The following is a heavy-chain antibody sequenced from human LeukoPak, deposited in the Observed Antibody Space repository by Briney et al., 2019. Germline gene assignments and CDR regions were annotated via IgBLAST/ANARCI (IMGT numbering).Heavy chain of an antibody. CDR1: GGSISSYY. D-gene: IGHD2/OR15-2a*01. Sequence: PSETLSLTCTVSGGSISSYYWSWIPQPPGKGLEWIAYISDIGSIDYNPSLKSRVTISLDTSKNPFSLKLSSVTAADTAVYYCAGHHPRNTVDFWGQGTLVTVSS. J-gene: IGHJ4*02. CDR2: ISDIGSI. CDR3: AGHHPRNTVDF. V-gene: IGHV4-59*08.